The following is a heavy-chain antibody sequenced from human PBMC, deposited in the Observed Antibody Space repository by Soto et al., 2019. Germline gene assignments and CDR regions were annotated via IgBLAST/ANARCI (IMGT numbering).Heavy chain of an antibody. CDR1: GASLRSGSYY. D-gene: IGHD3-10*01. CDR3: SYGSSFDY. J-gene: IGHJ4*02. Sequence: ETLSLTCTVSGASLRSGSYYWSWIRQPPGKGLEWIGYISHSGRTNYDPSLKSRLTMSVDTSQNQFSLQLNSVTAADTAVYYCSYGSSFDYWGQGTLVTVSS. CDR2: ISHSGRT. V-gene: IGHV4-61*01.